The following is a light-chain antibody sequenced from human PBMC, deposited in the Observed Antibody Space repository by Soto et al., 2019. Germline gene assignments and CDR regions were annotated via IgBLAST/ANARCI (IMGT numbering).Light chain of an antibody. CDR3: VSWDDSLNRPV. V-gene: IGLV1-44*01. CDR2: SND. Sequence: QLVLTQPPSESGTPGQGVTISCSGGSSNVGGNAVNWYLQLPGSAPKLLIYSNDQRPSGVPDRFSGSKSGSSATLAISGLQSDDESDYYCVSWDDSLNRPVFGGGTQLTVL. J-gene: IGLJ2*01. CDR1: SSNVGGNA.